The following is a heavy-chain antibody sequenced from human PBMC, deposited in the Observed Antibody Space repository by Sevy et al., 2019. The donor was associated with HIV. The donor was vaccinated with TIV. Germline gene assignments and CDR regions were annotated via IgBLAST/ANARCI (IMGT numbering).Heavy chain of an antibody. CDR2: ISYEGSNK. J-gene: IGHJ4*02. CDR1: GFTFSSYA. Sequence: GGSLRLSCAASGFTFSSYAMHWVRQAPGKGLEWVAVISYEGSNKYYEDSVKGRFTNSRDNSKNTLYLQMKSLRAVDTAVYYCAGEGYFWSGPTRKSYYFDYWGQGTLVTVSS. CDR3: AGEGYFWSGPTRKSYYFDY. D-gene: IGHD3-3*01. V-gene: IGHV3-30-3*01.